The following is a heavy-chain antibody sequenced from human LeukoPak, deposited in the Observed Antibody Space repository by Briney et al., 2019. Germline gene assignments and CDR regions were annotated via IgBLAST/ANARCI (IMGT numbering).Heavy chain of an antibody. CDR2: IVVGSGNT. Sequence: GTSVKVSCKASGLTFTSSAVQWVRQARGQRLEWIGWIVVGSGNTNYAQKFQERVTITRDMSTSTAYMELSSLRSEDTAVYYCAVTARVAAADYFDYWGQGTLVTVSS. D-gene: IGHD6-13*01. CDR1: GLTFTSSA. J-gene: IGHJ4*02. CDR3: AVTARVAAADYFDY. V-gene: IGHV1-58*01.